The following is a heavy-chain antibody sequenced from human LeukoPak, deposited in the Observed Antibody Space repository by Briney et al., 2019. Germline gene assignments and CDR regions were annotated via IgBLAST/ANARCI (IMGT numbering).Heavy chain of an antibody. Sequence: PGGSLRLSCAPSVFTFSSYEMIWVRQTPGKGLEWVSYISSSGSTIYYADSVKGRYTISRDNAKNSLYLQMNSLRAEDTVVYYCARANYDAFDIWGQGTMVTVSS. CDR1: VFTFSSYE. CDR3: ARANYDAFDI. D-gene: IGHD5-24*01. V-gene: IGHV3-48*03. J-gene: IGHJ3*02. CDR2: ISSSGSTI.